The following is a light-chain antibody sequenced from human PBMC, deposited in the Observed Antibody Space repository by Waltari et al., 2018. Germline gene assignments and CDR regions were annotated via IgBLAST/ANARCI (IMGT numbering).Light chain of an antibody. Sequence: EVVLTQSPGTLSLSPGERATLSCRASQSVSTYLAWYQQRPGQAPRLLISAASTRATAVPDRFSGSGSGTDFSLTISRLAPEDFAVYYCQNHERLPATFGQGTKVEIK. J-gene: IGKJ1*01. V-gene: IGKV3-20*01. CDR2: AAS. CDR3: QNHERLPAT. CDR1: QSVSTY.